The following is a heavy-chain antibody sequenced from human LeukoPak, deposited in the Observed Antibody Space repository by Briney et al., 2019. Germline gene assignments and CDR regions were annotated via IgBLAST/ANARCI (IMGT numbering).Heavy chain of an antibody. J-gene: IGHJ3*02. Sequence: GASVEVSCKASGGTFSSYAISWVRQAPGQGLEWMGGIIPIFGTANYAQKFQGRVTITADESTSTAYMELSSLRSEDTAVYYCARGPIAVAGKGAFDIWGQGTMVTASS. CDR2: IIPIFGTA. CDR3: ARGPIAVAGKGAFDI. CDR1: GGTFSSYA. D-gene: IGHD6-19*01. V-gene: IGHV1-69*13.